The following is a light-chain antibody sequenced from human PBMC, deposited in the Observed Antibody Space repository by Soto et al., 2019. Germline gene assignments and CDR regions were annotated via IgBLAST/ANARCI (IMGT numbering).Light chain of an antibody. CDR1: QSVSSY. J-gene: IGKJ5*01. Sequence: EIVLTQSPATLSLSAGERATLSCRASQSVSSYLAWYQHKPGQAPRLLIYDASNRATGIPARFSGSGSGTDFPLTITRLEPEVSAIYYGQQCSNWPPFGQGTRLEIK. CDR2: DAS. V-gene: IGKV3-11*01. CDR3: QQCSNWPP.